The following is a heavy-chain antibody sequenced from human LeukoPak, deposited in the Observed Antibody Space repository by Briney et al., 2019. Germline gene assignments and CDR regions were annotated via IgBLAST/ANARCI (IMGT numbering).Heavy chain of an antibody. D-gene: IGHD2-21*02. Sequence: GGSLRLSCAASGFTFSSYAMSWVRQAPGKGLEWVSAISGSGGSTYYADSVKGRFTISRDNSKNTLYLQMNSLRAEDTAVYYCAKDLAHIVVVTAEGDYRGQGTLVTVSS. J-gene: IGHJ4*02. CDR2: ISGSGGST. CDR3: AKDLAHIVVVTAEGDY. V-gene: IGHV3-23*01. CDR1: GFTFSSYA.